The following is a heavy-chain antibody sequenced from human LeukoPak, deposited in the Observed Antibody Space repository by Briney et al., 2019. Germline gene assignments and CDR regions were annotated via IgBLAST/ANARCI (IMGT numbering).Heavy chain of an antibody. CDR1: GFTFSSYS. CDR3: ARDGRELVGLARDY. V-gene: IGHV3-21*01. D-gene: IGHD1-26*01. J-gene: IGHJ4*02. Sequence: GSRRLSCAASGFTFSSYSMNWVRQAPGKGLEWVSSISSSSYYIYYADSVKGRFTISRDNAKNSLYLQMNSLRAEDTAVYYCARDGRELVGLARDYWGQGTLVTVSP. CDR2: ISSSSYYI.